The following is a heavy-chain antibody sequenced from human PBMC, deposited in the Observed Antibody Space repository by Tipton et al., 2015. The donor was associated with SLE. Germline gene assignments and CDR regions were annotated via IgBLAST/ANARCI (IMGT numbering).Heavy chain of an antibody. V-gene: IGHV4-34*01. J-gene: IGHJ1*01. D-gene: IGHD3-16*02. Sequence: TLSLTCAFYGGSFSVYYWSWIRQSPGKGLGWIGEINHSGNTNYNPSLKSRVTISVDTSKNQLSLKLSSVTAADTAVYYCASRYRSIEGYFQHWGQGTLVTVSS. CDR2: INHSGNT. CDR3: ASRYRSIEGYFQH. CDR1: GGSFSVYY.